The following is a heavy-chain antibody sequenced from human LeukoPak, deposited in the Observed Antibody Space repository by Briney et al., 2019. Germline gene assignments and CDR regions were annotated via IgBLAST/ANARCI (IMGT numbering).Heavy chain of an antibody. CDR3: AREGFGELLYSAGDY. CDR1: GFTFSSYW. V-gene: IGHV3-7*01. J-gene: IGHJ4*02. Sequence: GGSLRLSCAASGFTFSSYWMSWVRQAPGKGLEWVANIKQDGSEKYYVDSVKGRFTISRDNAKNSLYLQMNSLRAEDTAVYYCAREGFGELLYSAGDYWGQGTLVTVSS. D-gene: IGHD3-10*01. CDR2: IKQDGSEK.